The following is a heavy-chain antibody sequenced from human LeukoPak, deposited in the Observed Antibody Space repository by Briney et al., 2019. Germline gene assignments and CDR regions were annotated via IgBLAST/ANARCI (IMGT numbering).Heavy chain of an antibody. CDR1: GFTFSTYN. Sequence: GGSLRLSCAASGFTFSTYNINWVRQAPGKGLEWVSYISSSGTTTYYADSVRGRFTISRDNAKKSVYLQMNSLRAEDTAVYHCARGGDSSGYYVWFDPWGQGTLVTVSS. V-gene: IGHV3-48*01. J-gene: IGHJ5*02. CDR2: ISSSGTTT. D-gene: IGHD3-22*01. CDR3: ARGGDSSGYYVWFDP.